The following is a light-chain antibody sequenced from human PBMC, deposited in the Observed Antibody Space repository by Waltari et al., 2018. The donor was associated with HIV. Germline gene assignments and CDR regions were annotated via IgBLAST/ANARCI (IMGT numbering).Light chain of an antibody. CDR2: QDT. V-gene: IGLV3-1*01. Sequence: SYELTQPPSVSVSPGQTASITCSGDKLGDKYASWYQQKPGQSPVLVIYQDTKRPSGIPDRFSGSSSGNTASLTITGAQAEDEADYYCNSRDSSGNHWVFGGGTKLTVL. CDR1: KLGDKY. J-gene: IGLJ3*02. CDR3: NSRDSSGNHWV.